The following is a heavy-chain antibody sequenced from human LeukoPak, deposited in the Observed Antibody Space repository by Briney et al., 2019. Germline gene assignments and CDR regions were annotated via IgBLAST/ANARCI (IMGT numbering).Heavy chain of an antibody. Sequence: PGGSLRLSCAASGFTFSNAWMSWGRQAPGKGLEWVGRIKSKTDGGTTDYAAPVKGRFTISRDDSKNTLYLQMNSLKTEDTAVYYCTTEPPIVVVPAAYYFDYWGQGTLVTVSS. CDR2: IKSKTDGGTT. V-gene: IGHV3-15*01. CDR3: TTEPPIVVVPAAYYFDY. D-gene: IGHD2-2*01. J-gene: IGHJ4*02. CDR1: GFTFSNAW.